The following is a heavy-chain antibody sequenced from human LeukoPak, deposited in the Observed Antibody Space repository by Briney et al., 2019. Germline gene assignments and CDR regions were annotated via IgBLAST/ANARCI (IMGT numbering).Heavy chain of an antibody. D-gene: IGHD3-10*02. CDR1: GFTFSSYE. Sequence: GGSLRLSCAASGFTFSSYEMNWVRQAPGKGLEWVSYISSSGSAIYYADSVKGRFTISRDNAKNSLYLQMNSLRAEDTAVYYCAELGITMIGGVWGKGTTVTISS. CDR3: AELGITMIGGV. J-gene: IGHJ6*04. CDR2: ISSSGSAI. V-gene: IGHV3-48*03.